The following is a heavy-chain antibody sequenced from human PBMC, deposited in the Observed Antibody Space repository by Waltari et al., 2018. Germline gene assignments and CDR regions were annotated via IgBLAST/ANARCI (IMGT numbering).Heavy chain of an antibody. CDR2: INPNSGGT. D-gene: IGHD6-19*01. CDR1: GYTFTASY. V-gene: IGHV1-2*06. CDR3: ARVYSSGWNGFDY. J-gene: IGHJ4*02. Sequence: VHRVQSGAEVTKPGASVKVSCTPSGYTFTASYSHCVHRAPGQGLEWMGRINPNSGGTNYAQKFQGRVTMTRDTSISTAYMDLSRLRSDDTAVYYCARVYSSGWNGFDYWGQGTLVTVSS.